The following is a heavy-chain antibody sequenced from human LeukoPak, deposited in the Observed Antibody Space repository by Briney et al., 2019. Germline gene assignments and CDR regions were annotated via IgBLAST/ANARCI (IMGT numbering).Heavy chain of an antibody. J-gene: IGHJ4*02. CDR2: ISGSDGST. CDR3: AKDVVATISEGGYYFGF. V-gene: IGHV3-23*01. Sequence: GGSLRLSCAASGFTLSSYAMSWVRQAPGKGLEWVSGISGSDGSTHYADSVKGRFTISRDSSNNRLFLQMNRLRAEDTAIYYCAKDVVATISEGGYYFGFWGQGTLVTVSS. CDR1: GFTLSSYA. D-gene: IGHD5-12*01.